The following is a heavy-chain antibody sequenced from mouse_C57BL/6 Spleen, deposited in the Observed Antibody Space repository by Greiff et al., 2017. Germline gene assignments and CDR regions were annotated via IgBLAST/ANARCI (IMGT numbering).Heavy chain of an antibody. J-gene: IGHJ3*01. CDR3: AREGTGTSWFAY. Sequence: QVQLKQSGPELVKPGASVKISCKASGYAFSSSWMNWVKQRPGKGLEWIGRIYPGDGDTNYNGKFKGKATLTADKSSSTAYMQLSSLTSEDSAVYFCAREGTGTSWFAYWGKGTLVTVSA. D-gene: IGHD4-1*01. CDR2: IYPGDGDT. V-gene: IGHV1-82*01. CDR1: GYAFSSSW.